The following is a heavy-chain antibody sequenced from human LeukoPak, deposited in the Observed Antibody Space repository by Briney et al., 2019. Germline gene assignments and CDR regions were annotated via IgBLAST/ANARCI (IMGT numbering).Heavy chain of an antibody. CDR2: ISAHNGNT. Sequence: ASVKVSCKASGYTFTSYGISWVRQAPGQGLEWTGWISAHNGNTNYAQKLQGRVTMTTDTSTSTAYVELRSLRSDDTAVYYCAGSRSSGYYRFDYWGQGTLVTVSS. J-gene: IGHJ4*02. CDR3: AGSRSSGYYRFDY. V-gene: IGHV1-18*01. CDR1: GYTFTSYG. D-gene: IGHD3-22*01.